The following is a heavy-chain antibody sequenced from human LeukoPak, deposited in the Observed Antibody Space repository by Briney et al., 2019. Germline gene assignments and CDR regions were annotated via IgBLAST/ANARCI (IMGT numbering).Heavy chain of an antibody. CDR1: GYTFTSYG. CDR3: ATLRGGYSYGDGSFDY. J-gene: IGHJ4*02. Sequence: ASVKVSCKASGYTFTSYGISWVRQAPGQGLEWMGWISAYNGNTNYAQKLQGRVTMTTDTSTSTAYMELRSLRSDDTAVYYCATLRGGYSYGDGSFDYWGQGTLVTVSS. V-gene: IGHV1-18*01. D-gene: IGHD5-18*01. CDR2: ISAYNGNT.